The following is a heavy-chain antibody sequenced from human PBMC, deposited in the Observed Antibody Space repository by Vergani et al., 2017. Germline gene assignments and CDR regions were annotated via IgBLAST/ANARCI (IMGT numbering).Heavy chain of an antibody. V-gene: IGHV1-46*01. CDR2: INPSGGST. D-gene: IGHD6-19*01. J-gene: IGHJ6*02. CDR1: GYTFTSYY. CDR3: ARDLSIAVAGNRSDYYYGMDV. Sequence: QVQLVQSGAEVKKPGASVKVSCKASGYTFTSYYMHWVRQAPGQGLEWMGIINPSGGSTSYAQKFQGRVTMTRDTSTSTVYMELSSLRSEETAVYYCARDLSIAVAGNRSDYYYGMDVWGQGTTVTVSS.